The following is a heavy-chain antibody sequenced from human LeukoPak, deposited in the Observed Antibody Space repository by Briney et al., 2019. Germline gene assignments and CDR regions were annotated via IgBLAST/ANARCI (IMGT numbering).Heavy chain of an antibody. CDR2: INHSGST. J-gene: IGHJ4*02. CDR3: ARGGQEGTGDY. D-gene: IGHD3-10*01. CDR1: GGSFSGYY. V-gene: IGHV4-34*01. Sequence: SETLSLTCAVYGGSFSGYYWSWIRQPPGKGLEWIGEINHSGSTNYNPSLKSRVTISVDTSKNQFSLKLSSVTAADTAVYYCARGGQEGTGDYWGQGTLVTVSS.